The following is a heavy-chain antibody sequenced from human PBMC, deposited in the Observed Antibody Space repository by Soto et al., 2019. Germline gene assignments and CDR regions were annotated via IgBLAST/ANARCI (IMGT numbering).Heavy chain of an antibody. Sequence: SETLSLTCAVYGGSFSGYYWSWIHQPPGKGLEWIGEINHSGSTNYNPSLKSRVTISVDTSKNQFSLKLSSVTAADTAVYYCARGPSYYDILTGYYQTQPFDYWGQGTLVTVSS. CDR3: ARGPSYYDILTGYYQTQPFDY. CDR2: INHSGST. D-gene: IGHD3-9*01. V-gene: IGHV4-34*01. J-gene: IGHJ4*02. CDR1: GGSFSGYY.